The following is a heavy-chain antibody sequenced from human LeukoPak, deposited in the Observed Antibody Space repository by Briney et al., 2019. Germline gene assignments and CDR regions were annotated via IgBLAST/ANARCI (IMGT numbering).Heavy chain of an antibody. D-gene: IGHD4-17*01. V-gene: IGHV3-23*01. CDR1: GFTFGTYA. CDR2: ISGSGGST. J-gene: IGHJ4*02. Sequence: PGGSLRLSCAASGFTFGTYAMSWVRQAPGKGLEWVSAISGSGGSTYYADSVKGRFTISRDNSKNTLYLQMNSLRAEDTAVYYCAKGLYGDYVEYFDYWGQGTLVTVSS. CDR3: AKGLYGDYVEYFDY.